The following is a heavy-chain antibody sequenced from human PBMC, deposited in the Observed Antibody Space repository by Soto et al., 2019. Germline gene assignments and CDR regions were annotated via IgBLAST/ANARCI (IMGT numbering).Heavy chain of an antibody. Sequence: SETLSLTCKVSGASISSSYWSWIRQPPGKGLEWIAYIYHTGTTNYNPSLKSRVTISLDTSKSQFSLNLTSLTTADTAVYFCARGGNRYSPTSSGVGGFDYWGQGTLVTVSS. CDR1: GASISSSY. J-gene: IGHJ4*02. V-gene: IGHV4-59*01. CDR2: IYHTGTT. CDR3: ARGGNRYSPTSSGVGGFDY. D-gene: IGHD5-12*01.